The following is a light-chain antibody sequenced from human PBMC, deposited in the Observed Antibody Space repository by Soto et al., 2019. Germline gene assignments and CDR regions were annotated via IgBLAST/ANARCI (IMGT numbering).Light chain of an antibody. CDR1: QSVSSSY. V-gene: IGKV3-20*01. Sequence: EIVLTQSPGTLSLSPGERATLSCSASQSVSSSYLAWYQHKPGQAPRLLISGASSRATGIPDRFSGSGSGTDFTLNISRLEPEDLAVYYCQQYGSSPHTFGQGTKLQIK. CDR2: GAS. J-gene: IGKJ2*01. CDR3: QQYGSSPHT.